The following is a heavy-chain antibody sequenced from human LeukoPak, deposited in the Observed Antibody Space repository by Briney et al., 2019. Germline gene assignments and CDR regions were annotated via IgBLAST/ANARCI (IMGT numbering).Heavy chain of an antibody. V-gene: IGHV4-59*01. CDR2: IYYSGST. J-gene: IGHJ5*02. D-gene: IGHD2-2*01. CDR3: ARDKVPAAMYGWFDP. Sequence: PSETLSLTCTVSGGSISSYYWSWIRQPPGKGLEWIGYIYYSGSTNYNPSLKSRVTISVDTSKNQFSLKLSSVTAADTAVYYCARDKVPAAMYGWFDPWGQGTLVTVSS. CDR1: GGSISSYY.